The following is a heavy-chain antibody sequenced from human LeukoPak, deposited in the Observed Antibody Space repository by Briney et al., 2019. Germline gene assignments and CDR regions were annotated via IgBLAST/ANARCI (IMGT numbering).Heavy chain of an antibody. J-gene: IGHJ5*02. Sequence: ASVKVSCKTSGYSENFYGITWVRQVAGQGLEWMGWISAQHGQTEYAPNSQDRVTMTTDTYTNTAYMELSRLRSDDTAVYYCASLNFAQQLRSWFDPWGQGTLVTVSS. CDR2: ISAQHGQT. D-gene: IGHD6-13*01. CDR3: ASLNFAQQLRSWFDP. V-gene: IGHV1-18*01. CDR1: GYSENFYG.